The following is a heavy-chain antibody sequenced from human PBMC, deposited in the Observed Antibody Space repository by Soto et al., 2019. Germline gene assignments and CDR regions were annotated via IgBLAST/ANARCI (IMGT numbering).Heavy chain of an antibody. CDR1: GFIFSTYG. V-gene: IGHV3-30*18. D-gene: IGHD2-8*02. J-gene: IGHJ3*02. Sequence: QVQLVESGGGVVQPGRSLRLSCAASGFIFSTYGMHWVRQAPGKGLEWVAVISYDGSNQYYEDSVKGRFTISRDNSKNTLYLQMNSLRVEDTAVYYCAKSWSGSHGAFDIWGQGNMVTVSA. CDR3: AKSWSGSHGAFDI. CDR2: ISYDGSNQ.